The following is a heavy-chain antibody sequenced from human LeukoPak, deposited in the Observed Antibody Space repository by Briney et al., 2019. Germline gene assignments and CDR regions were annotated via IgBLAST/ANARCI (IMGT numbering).Heavy chain of an antibody. J-gene: IGHJ3*02. D-gene: IGHD6-13*01. CDR1: GGSISSSSYY. V-gene: IGHV4-39*01. CDR2: IYYSGST. CDR3: ASCLIAAAGVSGAFDI. Sequence: SETLSLTCTVSGGSISSSSYYWGWIRQPPGKGLEWIGSIYYSGSTYYNPSPKSRVTISVDTSKNQFSLKLSSVTAADTAVYYCASCLIAAAGVSGAFDIWGQGTMVTVSS.